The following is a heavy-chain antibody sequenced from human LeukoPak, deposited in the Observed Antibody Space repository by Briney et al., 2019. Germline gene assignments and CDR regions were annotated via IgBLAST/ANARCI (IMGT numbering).Heavy chain of an antibody. Sequence: SGTVSCKASGGTFSSYAISWVRQAPGQGLEWMRGIIPIFGTANYAQKFQGRVTITADESTSTAYMELSSLRSEDTAVYYCARDHYDSSGYENWGQGTLVTVSS. CDR2: IIPIFGTA. V-gene: IGHV1-69*13. CDR1: GGTFSSYA. CDR3: ARDHYDSSGYEN. D-gene: IGHD3-22*01. J-gene: IGHJ4*02.